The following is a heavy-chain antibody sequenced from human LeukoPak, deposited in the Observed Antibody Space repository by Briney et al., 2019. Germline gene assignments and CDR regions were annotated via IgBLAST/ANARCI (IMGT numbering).Heavy chain of an antibody. Sequence: PGGSLRLSCAASGFTFSTHWMHWARQAPGKGLEWVSRMYSDGSSSSYADSVKGRFTISRDNAKSTLYLQMNSLRAEDTAVYYCARGGDGSNIYWYFDLWGRGTLVTVSS. V-gene: IGHV3-74*01. J-gene: IGHJ2*01. CDR2: MYSDGSSS. CDR1: GFTFSTHW. D-gene: IGHD5-24*01. CDR3: ARGGDGSNIYWYFDL.